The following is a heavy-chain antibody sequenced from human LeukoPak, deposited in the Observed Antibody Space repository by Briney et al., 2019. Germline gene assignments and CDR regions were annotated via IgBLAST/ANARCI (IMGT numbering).Heavy chain of an antibody. D-gene: IGHD2-15*01. CDR2: ISGSGGST. Sequence: PGGSLRLSCAASGFTFSSYAMSWVRQAPGKGLEWVSAISGSGGSTCYADSVKGRFTISRDNSKNTLYLQMNSLRAEDTAVYYCARQLGYCSDGSCYFDYWGQGTLVTVSS. CDR3: ARQLGYCSDGSCYFDY. V-gene: IGHV3-23*01. CDR1: GFTFSSYA. J-gene: IGHJ4*02.